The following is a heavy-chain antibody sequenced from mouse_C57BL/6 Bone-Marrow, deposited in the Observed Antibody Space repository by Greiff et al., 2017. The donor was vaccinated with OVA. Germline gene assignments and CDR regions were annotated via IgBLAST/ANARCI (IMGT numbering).Heavy chain of an antibody. V-gene: IGHV3-6*01. CDR2: ISYDGSN. CDR3: ARVCAY. J-gene: IGHJ3*01. Sequence: DVQLQESGPGLVKPSQSLSLTCSVTGYSITSGYYWNWIRQFPGNKLEWMGYISYDGSNNYNPSLKNRISITRDTSKNQFFLKLNSVTTEDTATYYCARVCAYWGQGTLVTVSA. CDR1: GYSITSGYY.